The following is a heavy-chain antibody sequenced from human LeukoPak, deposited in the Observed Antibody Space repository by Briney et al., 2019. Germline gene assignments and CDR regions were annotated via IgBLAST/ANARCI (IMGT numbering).Heavy chain of an antibody. CDR2: INPNSGGT. Sequence: ASAKVSCKASGYTFTGYYMHWVRQAPGQGLEWMGRINPNSGGTNYAQKFQGRVTMTRDTSISTAYMELSRLRSDDTAVYYCARDDTALYYDFWSGSGPFDYWGQGTLVTVSS. J-gene: IGHJ4*02. CDR1: GYTFTGYY. V-gene: IGHV1-2*06. D-gene: IGHD3-3*01. CDR3: ARDDTALYYDFWSGSGPFDY.